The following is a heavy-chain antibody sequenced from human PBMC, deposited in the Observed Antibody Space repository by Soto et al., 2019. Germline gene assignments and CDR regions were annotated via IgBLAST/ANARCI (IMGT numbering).Heavy chain of an antibody. V-gene: IGHV3-23*01. CDR1: GFTFTNYA. CDR2: ISGGGDGT. CDR3: AKKGLGSLKTFCSGSGCHYAFDI. J-gene: IGHJ3*02. D-gene: IGHD6-19*01. Sequence: EVQLLESGGGLVQPGGSQRLSCAASGFTFTNYAMSWVRQAPGKGLEWVSTISGGGDGTYYADSVKGHFTISRDNSKNTVYLQMNRLRVEETAIYYCAKKGLGSLKTFCSGSGCHYAFDIWGQGTMVTVSS.